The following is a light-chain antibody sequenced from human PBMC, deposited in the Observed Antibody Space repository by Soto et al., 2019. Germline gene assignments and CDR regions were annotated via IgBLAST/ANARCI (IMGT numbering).Light chain of an antibody. CDR2: GAS. J-gene: IGKJ1*01. CDR1: QSVSSS. V-gene: IGKV3-15*01. CDR3: QQYDNWPT. Sequence: EIVLTQSPGTLSLSPGERATLSCRASQSVSSSYLAWYQQKPGQAPRRLIYGASSRATGIPARFSGSGSGTEFTLTISSLQSEDFAVYYCQQYDNWPTFGQGTKVDIK.